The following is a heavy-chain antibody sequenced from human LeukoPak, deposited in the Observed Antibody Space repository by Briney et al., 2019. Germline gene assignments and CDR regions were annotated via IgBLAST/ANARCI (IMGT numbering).Heavy chain of an antibody. J-gene: IGHJ4*02. CDR3: ARDGIVVVTAFPQVFDHTKDY. CDR2: INPNSGGT. CDR1: GYTFTSYY. V-gene: IGHV1-2*02. Sequence: ASVKVSCKASGYTFTSYYMHWVRQAPGQGLEWMGWINPNSGGTNYAQKFQGRVTMTRDTSISTAYMELSRLRSDDTAVYYCARDGIVVVTAFPQVFDHTKDYWGQGTLVTVSS. D-gene: IGHD2-21*02.